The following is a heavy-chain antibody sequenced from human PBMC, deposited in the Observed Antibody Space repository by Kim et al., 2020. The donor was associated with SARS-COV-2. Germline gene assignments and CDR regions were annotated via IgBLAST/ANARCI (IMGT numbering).Heavy chain of an antibody. J-gene: IGHJ6*02. Sequence: GGSLRLSCAASGFTFDDYAMHWVRQAPGKGLEWVSGISWNSGSIGYADSVKGRFTISRDNAKNSLYLQMNSLRAEDTALYYCAKGGPRTLGYSSSWLTYYYGMGVWGQGTTVTVSS. CDR1: GFTFDDYA. D-gene: IGHD6-13*01. CDR3: AKGGPRTLGYSSSWLTYYYGMGV. V-gene: IGHV3-9*01. CDR2: ISWNSGSI.